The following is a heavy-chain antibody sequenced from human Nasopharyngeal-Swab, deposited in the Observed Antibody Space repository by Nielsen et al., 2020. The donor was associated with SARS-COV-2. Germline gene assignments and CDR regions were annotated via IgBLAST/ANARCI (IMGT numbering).Heavy chain of an antibody. Sequence: ASVKVSCKASGYTFSSYGISWVRQAPGQGLEWMGWISTYNGDTNYGQKFQGRVTMTEDTSTDTAYMELSSLRSEDTAVYYCATGSIAVAGTYWFDPWGQGTLVTVSS. CDR2: ISTYNGDT. V-gene: IGHV1-18*04. CDR1: GYTFSSYG. CDR3: ATGSIAVAGTYWFDP. J-gene: IGHJ5*02. D-gene: IGHD6-19*01.